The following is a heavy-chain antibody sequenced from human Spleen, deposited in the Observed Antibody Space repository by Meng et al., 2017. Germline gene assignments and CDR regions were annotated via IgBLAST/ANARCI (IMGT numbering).Heavy chain of an antibody. CDR3: ARDNESWFDP. CDR2: LIPILGIA. Sequence: QVQLVQSGAEVKNPGSSVKVYCKASGGTFSSYSISWVRQAPGQGLEWMGGLIPILGIANYAQKFQGRVTITSYKSTSTAYIELGSLRSEDTAVYYCARDNESWFDPWGQGTLVTVSS. V-gene: IGHV1-69*10. CDR1: GGTFSSYS. J-gene: IGHJ5*02.